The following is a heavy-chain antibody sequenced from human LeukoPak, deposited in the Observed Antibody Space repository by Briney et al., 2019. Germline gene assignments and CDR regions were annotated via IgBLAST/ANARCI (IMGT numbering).Heavy chain of an antibody. CDR2: ISSSGSTI. V-gene: IGHV3-11*01. D-gene: IGHD3-22*01. J-gene: IGHJ4*02. CDR3: AKSRGGRYYYDSSGYYYVH. Sequence: GGSLRLSCAASGFTFSDYYMSWIRQAPGKGLEWVSYISSSGSTIYYADSVKGRFTISRDNAKNSLYLQMNSLRAEDTAVYYRAKSRGGRYYYDSSGYYYVHWGQGTLVTVSS. CDR1: GFTFSDYY.